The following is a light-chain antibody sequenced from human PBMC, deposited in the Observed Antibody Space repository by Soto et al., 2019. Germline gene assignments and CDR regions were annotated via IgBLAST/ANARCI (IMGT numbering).Light chain of an antibody. CDR1: QSVNKW. CDR2: AAS. J-gene: IGKJ1*01. CDR3: QQSYSTPWT. V-gene: IGKV1-39*01. Sequence: DIQMTQSPSTLSASVGDRVTITCRASQSVNKWLAWFQQKPGKAPKLLIFAASSLQTGVPSRFSGSGSGTDFTLTISSLRPEDFATYYCQQSYSTPWTFGQGTKSDIK.